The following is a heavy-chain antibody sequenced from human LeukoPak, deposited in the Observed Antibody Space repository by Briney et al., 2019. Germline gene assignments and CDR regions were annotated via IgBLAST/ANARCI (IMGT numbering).Heavy chain of an antibody. Sequence: SETLSLTCTVSGGSISSYYWSWIRQPAGKGLEWIGRIYTSGSTNYNPSLKSRVTISVDTSKNQFSLKLSSVTAADTAVYYCARYSMIRGTFQYYFDYWGQGTLVTVSS. D-gene: IGHD3-10*01. V-gene: IGHV4-4*07. CDR3: ARYSMIRGTFQYYFDY. J-gene: IGHJ4*02. CDR2: IYTSGST. CDR1: GGSISSYY.